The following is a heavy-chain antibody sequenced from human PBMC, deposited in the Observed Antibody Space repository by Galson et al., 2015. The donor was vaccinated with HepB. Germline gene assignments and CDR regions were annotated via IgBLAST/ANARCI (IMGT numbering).Heavy chain of an antibody. D-gene: IGHD6-19*01. CDR3: ARGRYSSGWTVDY. V-gene: IGHV3-21*01. CDR2: ISSSSSYI. CDR1: GFTFSSYS. J-gene: IGHJ4*02. Sequence: SLRLSCAASGFTFSSYSMNWVRQAPGKGLEWVSSISSSSSYIYYADSVKGRFTISRDNAKNSLYLQMNSLRAEDTAVYYCARGRYSSGWTVDYWGQGTLVTVSS.